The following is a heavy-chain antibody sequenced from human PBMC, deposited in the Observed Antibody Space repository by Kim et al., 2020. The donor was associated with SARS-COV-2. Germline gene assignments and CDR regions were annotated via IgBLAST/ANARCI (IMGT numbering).Heavy chain of an antibody. Sequence: GGSLRLSCAASGFTVSSSYMSWVRQAPGKGLEWVSLIYSDGSTFYADSLRGRFTVSRDNSKNTLYLQMNSLRAEDTAIYYCARIYCTSTSCNGGPDYWGQGTLVTVSS. J-gene: IGHJ4*02. CDR1: GFTVSSSY. V-gene: IGHV3-53*01. D-gene: IGHD2-2*01. CDR3: ARIYCTSTSCNGGPDY. CDR2: IYSDGST.